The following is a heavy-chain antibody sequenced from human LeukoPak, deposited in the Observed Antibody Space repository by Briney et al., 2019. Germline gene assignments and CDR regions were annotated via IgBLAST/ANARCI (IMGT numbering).Heavy chain of an antibody. V-gene: IGHV3-21*01. Sequence: GGSLRLSCAASGFTFSSYSMNWVRQAPGKGLEWVSSISTSSIYIYYADSVKGRFTISRDNAKKSLYLHMNSLRAEDTAVYYCARSAGDYDFWSGYYREFDYWGQGTLVTVSS. CDR1: GFTFSSYS. CDR2: ISTSSIYI. CDR3: ARSAGDYDFWSGYYREFDY. D-gene: IGHD3-3*01. J-gene: IGHJ4*02.